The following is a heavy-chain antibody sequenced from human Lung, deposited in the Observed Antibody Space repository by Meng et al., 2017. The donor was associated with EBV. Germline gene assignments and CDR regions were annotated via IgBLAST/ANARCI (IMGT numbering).Heavy chain of an antibody. CDR2: IYYSGST. Sequence: QVQREESGPGLVKPSQTLSLTCTVSGGSISSGGYYWSWIRQHPGKSLEWIGYIYYSGSTYYNPSLKSLVSISVDTSNNQFSLKLSSVTAADTAVYYCARAVDTGYFDYWGQGTLVTVSS. J-gene: IGHJ4*02. V-gene: IGHV4-31*01. CDR1: GGSISSGGYY. D-gene: IGHD5-18*01. CDR3: ARAVDTGYFDY.